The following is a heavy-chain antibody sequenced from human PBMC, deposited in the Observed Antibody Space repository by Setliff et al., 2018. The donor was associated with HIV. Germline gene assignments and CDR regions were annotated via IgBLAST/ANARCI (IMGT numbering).Heavy chain of an antibody. D-gene: IGHD5-12*01. Sequence: GGSLRLSCAASGFNVNNKYMSWVRQAPGKGLEWVAKIRQDGTDKYYVDSVKGRFTISRDNAKNSLYLQMNSLRAEDTAIYYCARDWRSGYDLNFDYWGQGTLVTVSS. CDR1: GFNVNNKY. J-gene: IGHJ4*02. CDR2: IRQDGTDK. V-gene: IGHV3-7*01. CDR3: ARDWRSGYDLNFDY.